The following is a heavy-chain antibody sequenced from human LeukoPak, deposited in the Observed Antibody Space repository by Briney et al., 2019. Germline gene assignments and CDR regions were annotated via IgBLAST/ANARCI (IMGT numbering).Heavy chain of an antibody. J-gene: IGHJ3*02. V-gene: IGHV4-34*01. CDR3: AICQGVGPDAFDI. CDR1: GGSFSDYY. D-gene: IGHD1-26*01. Sequence: ETLSLTCAVYGGSFSDYYWSWIRQPPGKGLEWIGEINHSGSTYYNPSLKSRVTISVDTSKNQFSLKLSSVTAADTAVYYCAICQGVGPDAFDIWGQGTMVTVSS. CDR2: INHSGST.